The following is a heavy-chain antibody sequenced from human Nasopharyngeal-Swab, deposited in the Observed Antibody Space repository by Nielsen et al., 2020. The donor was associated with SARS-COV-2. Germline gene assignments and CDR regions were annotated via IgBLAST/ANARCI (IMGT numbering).Heavy chain of an antibody. CDR1: GFTFSSYG. V-gene: IGHV3-23*01. Sequence: GGSLRLSCAASGFTFSSYGMHWVRQAPGKGLEWVSAISGSGGSTYYADSVKGRFTISRDNSKNTLYLQMNSLRAEDTAVYYCAKVDMVRGVLDAFDIWGQGTMVTVSS. CDR2: ISGSGGST. D-gene: IGHD3-10*01. J-gene: IGHJ3*02. CDR3: AKVDMVRGVLDAFDI.